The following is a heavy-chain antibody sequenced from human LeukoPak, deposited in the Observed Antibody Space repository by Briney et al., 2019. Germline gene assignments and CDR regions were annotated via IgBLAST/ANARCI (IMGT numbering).Heavy chain of an antibody. CDR1: GFTFSSYA. Sequence: PGGSLRLSCAASGFTFSSYAMSWVRQAPGKGLEWVSGISNSGGSTDYVDSVKGRFTISRDNSKNTLYLEMNSLRAEDTAVYYCAKGRRYSSSWGPFDYWGQGTLVTVSS. V-gene: IGHV3-23*01. D-gene: IGHD6-13*01. CDR3: AKGRRYSSSWGPFDY. J-gene: IGHJ4*02. CDR2: ISNSGGST.